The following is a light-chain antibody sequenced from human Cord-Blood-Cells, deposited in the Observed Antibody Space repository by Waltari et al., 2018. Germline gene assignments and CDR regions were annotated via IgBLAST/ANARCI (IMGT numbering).Light chain of an antibody. CDR1: QSISSY. J-gene: IGKJ2*03. Sequence: LQMTHSPSSLSASVGDRVTITCLASQSISSYLNWYQQKPGKAPKLLIYATSSLQSGVPSRFSGSGSGTDFTLTISSLQPEDVATYYCQQSYSTLYSFGQGTKLEIK. CDR2: ATS. V-gene: IGKV1-39*01. CDR3: QQSYSTLYS.